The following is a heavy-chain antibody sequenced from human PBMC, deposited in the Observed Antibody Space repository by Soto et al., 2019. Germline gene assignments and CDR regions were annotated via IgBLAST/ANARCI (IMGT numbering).Heavy chain of an antibody. CDR3: AREVQVHTPAFVY. V-gene: IGHV1-69*19. CDR2: ISPMFGAA. CDR1: GGTFNTYA. Sequence: QVQLVQSGAEMKKPGSSVKVSCQSSGGTFNTYAMNWVRQAPGQGPEWMGDISPMFGAANYAPTFQGRVTITADESPGTSYMQLSSLTSEDTALYFCAREVQVHTPAFVYWGQGTLVTVSS. J-gene: IGHJ4*02. D-gene: IGHD3-10*01.